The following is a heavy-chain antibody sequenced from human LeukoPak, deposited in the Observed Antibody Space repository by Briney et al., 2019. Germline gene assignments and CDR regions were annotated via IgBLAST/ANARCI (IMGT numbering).Heavy chain of an antibody. CDR1: GGSIRSYF. V-gene: IGHV4-59*08. D-gene: IGHD6-6*01. CDR2: VYYSGSN. CDR3: ARRPDGTSHFDY. Sequence: KPSETLSLTCTVSGGSIRSYFWSWIRQPPGKGLEWIGYVYYSGSNNYNPSLKSRVTISVDTSKKQFSLKLSSVTAADTAVYYCARRPDGTSHFDYWGQGTLVTVSS. J-gene: IGHJ4*02.